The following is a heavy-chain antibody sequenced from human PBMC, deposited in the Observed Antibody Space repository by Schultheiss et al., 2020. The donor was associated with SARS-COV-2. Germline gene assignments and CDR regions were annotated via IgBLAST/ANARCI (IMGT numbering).Heavy chain of an antibody. J-gene: IGHJ4*02. CDR2: ISWNSGSI. Sequence: SCAASGFTFDDYAMHWVRQAPGKGLEWVSGISWNSGSIGYADSVKGRFTISRDNAKNSLYLQMNSLRAEDTAVYYCARKVRSYGYFDYWGQGTLVTVSS. CDR1: GFTFDDYA. CDR3: ARKVRSYGYFDY. D-gene: IGHD5-18*01. V-gene: IGHV3-9*01.